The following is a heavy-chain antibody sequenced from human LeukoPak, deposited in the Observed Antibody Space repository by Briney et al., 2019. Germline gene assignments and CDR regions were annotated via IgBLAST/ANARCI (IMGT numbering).Heavy chain of an antibody. CDR2: IYYSGST. V-gene: IGHV4-39*01. CDR1: GGSISSSSYY. D-gene: IGHD6-13*01. J-gene: IGHJ5*02. Sequence: NPSETLSLTCTVSGGSISSSSYYWGWIRQPPGKGLEWIGSIYYSGSTYYTPSLKSRVTISVDTSKNQFSLKLSSVTAADTAVYYCARHSRIAAAGRAFNWFDPWGQGTLVTVSS. CDR3: ARHSRIAAAGRAFNWFDP.